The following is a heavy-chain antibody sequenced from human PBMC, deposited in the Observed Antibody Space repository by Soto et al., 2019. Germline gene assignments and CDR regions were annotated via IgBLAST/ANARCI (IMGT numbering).Heavy chain of an antibody. CDR2: IYHSGST. Sequence: PSETLSLTCAVSGYSISSGYYWGWIRQPPGKGLEWIGSIYHSGSTYYNPSFKSRVTISVDTSKNQFSLKLSSVTAADTAVYYCASRGYYYYYGMDVWGQGTTVTVSS. CDR3: ASRGYYYYYGMDV. J-gene: IGHJ6*02. V-gene: IGHV4-38-2*01. CDR1: GYSISSGYY.